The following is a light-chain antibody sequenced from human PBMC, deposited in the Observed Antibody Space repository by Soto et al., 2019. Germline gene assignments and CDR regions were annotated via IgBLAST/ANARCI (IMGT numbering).Light chain of an antibody. CDR2: EVS. CDR3: CSYTGSHYV. J-gene: IGLJ1*01. Sequence: QSALTQPRSVSGSPGQSVTISCTGTSSDVGGYNYVSWYQQYPGKAPKLMIYEVSKRPSRVPDRFSGSKSGNTASLIISGVQAEDEADYYCCSYTGSHYVFGTGTKVTVL. V-gene: IGLV2-11*01. CDR1: SSDVGGYNY.